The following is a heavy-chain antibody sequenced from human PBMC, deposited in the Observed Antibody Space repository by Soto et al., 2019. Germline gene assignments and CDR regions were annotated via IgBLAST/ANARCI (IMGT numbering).Heavy chain of an antibody. D-gene: IGHD3-10*01. J-gene: IGHJ6*02. CDR1: GGSISRYY. V-gene: IGHV4-4*07. CDR2: IDTSGTT. CDR3: ARRGQQAGSDQYQYYIMDA. Sequence: PSENLAPTCTVSGGSISRYYVSWIRQSAGKGLEWIGRIDTSGTTNYNPSLKSRVTMSVDASKSQFSLNLSSVTAADTAVYYCARRGQQAGSDQYQYYIMDAWGQGTTVTVSS.